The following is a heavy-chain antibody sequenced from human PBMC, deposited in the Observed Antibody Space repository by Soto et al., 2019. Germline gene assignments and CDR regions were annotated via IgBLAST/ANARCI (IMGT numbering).Heavy chain of an antibody. V-gene: IGHV1-2*02. J-gene: IGHJ6*02. D-gene: IGHD2-2*02. CDR1: GYTFSGYY. CDR2: INPNSGST. Sequence: ASVKVSCKASGYTFSGYYIHWLRQAPGQGLEWMGWINPNSGSTNYAQKFQGRVTVTRDTPTSTAYMELSGLASDDTAVYYCARSLTEGYCTITGCYTRPLYGMDVWGQGTTVTVS. CDR3: ARSLTEGYCTITGCYTRPLYGMDV.